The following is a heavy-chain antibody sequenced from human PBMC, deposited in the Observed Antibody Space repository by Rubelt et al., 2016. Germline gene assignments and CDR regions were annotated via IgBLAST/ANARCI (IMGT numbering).Heavy chain of an antibody. CDR1: RYTFSDYY. D-gene: IGHD5/OR15-5a*01. V-gene: IGHV1-2*06. J-gene: IGHJ6*02. CDR2: INPNTGGK. Sequence: QVQLVQSGAEVKKPGASVKVSCKASRYTFSDYYMHWVRQAPGQGLEWMGRINPNTGGKNVEQKFKGRGTMTRETSISTAYMELTRLTSDDTAVYYCARVLRGGMDVWGQGTTVTVSS. CDR3: ARVLRGGMDV.